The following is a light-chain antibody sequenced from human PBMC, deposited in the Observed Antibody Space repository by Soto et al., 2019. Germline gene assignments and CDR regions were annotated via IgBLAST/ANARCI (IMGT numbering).Light chain of an antibody. CDR2: DAY. V-gene: IGKV3-15*01. J-gene: IGKJ3*01. CDR3: PEDKKWPPT. CDR1: QGVGST. Sequence: EIVMTQSPATLSVSPGERVTLSCRASQGVGSTLAWYRQQPGQAPRLLIYDAYIRATGVPARFSGSWSGTEFTLTISSLESEEFAVYYCPEDKKWPPTFGQGTRVDIK.